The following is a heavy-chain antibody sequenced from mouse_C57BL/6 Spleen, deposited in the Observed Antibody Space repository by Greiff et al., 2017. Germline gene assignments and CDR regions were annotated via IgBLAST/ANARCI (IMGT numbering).Heavy chain of an antibody. D-gene: IGHD1-1*01. CDR2: INPSSGYT. V-gene: IGHV1-4*01. Sequence: QVQLQQSGAELARPGASVKMSCKASGYTFTSYTMHWVKQRPGQGLEWIGYINPSSGYTKYNQKFKDKATLTADKSSSTAYMQLSSLTSEDSAVYYCAREPLLLRAFDYWGQGTTLTVSS. CDR3: AREPLLLRAFDY. J-gene: IGHJ2*01. CDR1: GYTFTSYT.